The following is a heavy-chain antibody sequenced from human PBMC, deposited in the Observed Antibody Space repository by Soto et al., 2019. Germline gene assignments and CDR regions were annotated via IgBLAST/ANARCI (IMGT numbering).Heavy chain of an antibody. J-gene: IGHJ5*02. CDR1: GFTFSSYA. V-gene: IGHV3-30-3*01. CDR2: ISYDGSNK. CDR3: ARGTSSGWCPWFDP. Sequence: QVQLVESGGGVVKPGRSLRLSCAASGFTFSSYAMHWVRQAPGKGLEWVAVISYDGSNKYYADSVKGRFTISRDNSKNTLYLLMHSLRAEDTAVYYCARGTSSGWCPWFDPWGQGTLVTVSS. D-gene: IGHD6-19*01.